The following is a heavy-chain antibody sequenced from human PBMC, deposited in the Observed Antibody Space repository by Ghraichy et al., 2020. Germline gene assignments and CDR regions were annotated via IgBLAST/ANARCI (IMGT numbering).Heavy chain of an antibody. CDR1: GGSISSSSYY. CDR3: ARGGSGSYYKPHYYYGMDV. V-gene: IGHV4-39*01. J-gene: IGHJ6*02. CDR2: IYYSGST. Sequence: SETLSLTCTVSGGSISSSSYYWGWIRQPPGKGLEWIGSIYYSGSTYYNPSLKSRVTISVDTSKNQFSLKLSSVTAADTAVYYCARGGSGSYYKPHYYYGMDVWGQGTTVTVSS. D-gene: IGHD3-10*01.